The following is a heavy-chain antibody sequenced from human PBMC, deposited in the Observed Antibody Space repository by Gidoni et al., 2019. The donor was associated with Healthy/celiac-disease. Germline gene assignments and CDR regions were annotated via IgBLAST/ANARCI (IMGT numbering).Heavy chain of an antibody. V-gene: IGHV4-39*01. Sequence: QLQLQESGPGLVKPSETLSLTCTVSGGSISSSSYYWGWIRQPPGKGLEWIGSIYYSGSTYYNPSLKSRVTISVDTSKNQFSLKLSSVTAADTAVYYCARQRGGGSDPDWWGQGTLVTVSS. J-gene: IGHJ4*02. CDR3: ARQRGGGSDPDW. CDR2: IYYSGST. CDR1: GGSISSSSYY. D-gene: IGHD2-15*01.